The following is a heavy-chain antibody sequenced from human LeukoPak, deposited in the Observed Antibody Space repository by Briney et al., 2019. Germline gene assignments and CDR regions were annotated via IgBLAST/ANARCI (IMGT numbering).Heavy chain of an antibody. J-gene: IGHJ3*02. Sequence: GGSLRLSCAASGFTFSTYWMHWVRQAPGKGLVWVSRISHDGSSSSYADSVKGRFTISRDNAKNTLCLQMNSLRADDTAVYYCARAGYPYAFDIWGQGTMVTVSS. CDR3: ARAGYPYAFDI. CDR2: ISHDGSSS. V-gene: IGHV3-74*01. D-gene: IGHD5-18*01. CDR1: GFTFSTYW.